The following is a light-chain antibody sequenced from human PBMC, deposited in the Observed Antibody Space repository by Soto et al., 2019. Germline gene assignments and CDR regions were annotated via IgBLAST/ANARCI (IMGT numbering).Light chain of an antibody. CDR3: QQYNSYSSIT. V-gene: IGKV3-20*01. CDR2: GAS. J-gene: IGKJ5*01. CDR1: QSVSSSY. Sequence: EIVLTQSPGTLSLSPGERATLSCRASQSVSSSYLAWYQQKPGQAPRLLIYGASSRATGIPDRFSGSGSGTDFTLTISRLEPEDFATYYCQQYNSYSSITFGQGTRLEIK.